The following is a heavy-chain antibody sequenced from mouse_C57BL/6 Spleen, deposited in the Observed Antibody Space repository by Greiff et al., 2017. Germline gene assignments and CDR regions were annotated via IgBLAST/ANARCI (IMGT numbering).Heavy chain of an antibody. Sequence: QVQLKQPGAELVKPGASVKLSCKASGYTFTSYWMHWVKQRPGRGLEWIGRIDPNSGGTKYNEKFKSKATLTVDKPSSTAYMQLSSLTSEDSAVYYCAKEGPYYGNYHYWGQGTTLTVSS. J-gene: IGHJ2*01. CDR3: AKEGPYYGNYHY. CDR2: IDPNSGGT. CDR1: GYTFTSYW. D-gene: IGHD2-10*01. V-gene: IGHV1-72*01.